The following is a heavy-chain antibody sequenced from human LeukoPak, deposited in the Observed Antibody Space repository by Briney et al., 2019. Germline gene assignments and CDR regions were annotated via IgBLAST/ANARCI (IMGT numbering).Heavy chain of an antibody. Sequence: GGSLRLPCTASGFTFGDYAMSWVRQAPGKGLEWVAFIRSKTYTGTTDYAASVKGRFTISRDDSKGIAYLQMNSLKTEDTAVYYCTRALRIAVAGTQYYFDFWGQGTLVTASS. V-gene: IGHV3-49*04. CDR2: IRSKTYTGTT. D-gene: IGHD6-19*01. J-gene: IGHJ4*02. CDR1: GFTFGDYA. CDR3: TRALRIAVAGTQYYFDF.